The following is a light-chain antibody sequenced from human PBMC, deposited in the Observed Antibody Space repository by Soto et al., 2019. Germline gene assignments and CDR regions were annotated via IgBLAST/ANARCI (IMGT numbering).Light chain of an antibody. CDR3: QQYDSSPIT. Sequence: EIVLTQSPGTLSLSPGERATLSFSASQSVSSSYLAWYQQKPGQAPSLLIYGASRRATGIPDRFSGSGSGTDFTLTISRLEPEDFAVYYCQQYDSSPITFGQGTRLEI. J-gene: IGKJ5*01. CDR1: QSVSSSY. CDR2: GAS. V-gene: IGKV3-20*01.